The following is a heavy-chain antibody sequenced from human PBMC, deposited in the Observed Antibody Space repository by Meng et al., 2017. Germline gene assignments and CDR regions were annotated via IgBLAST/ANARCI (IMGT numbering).Heavy chain of an antibody. V-gene: IGHV3-20*04. CDR2: INWNGGST. CDR1: GFTFDDYG. J-gene: IGHJ2*01. D-gene: IGHD1-26*01. CDR3: VRNSGSYPYWYFDL. Sequence: VPLVVSGGGVVRPGGSLRLSCAASGFTFDDYGMSWVRQAPGKGLEWVSGINWNGGSTGYADSVKGRFTISRDNAKNSLYLQMNSLRAEDTALYYCVRNSGSYPYWYFDLWGRGTLVTVSS.